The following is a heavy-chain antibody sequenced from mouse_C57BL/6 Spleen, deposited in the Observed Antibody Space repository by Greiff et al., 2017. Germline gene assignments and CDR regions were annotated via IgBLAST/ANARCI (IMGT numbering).Heavy chain of an antibody. V-gene: IGHV5-17*01. CDR3: ARPYGNLSWCAY. J-gene: IGHJ3*01. Sequence: EVQGVESGGGLVKPGGSLKLSCAASGFTFSDYGMHWVRQAPEKGLEWVAYISSGSSTIYYADTVKGRITFSRGKAKNTLFLQMTSLRSEYTALYYCARPYGNLSWCAYWGQGTLVTVSA. CDR1: GFTFSDYG. D-gene: IGHD2-1*01. CDR2: ISSGSSTI.